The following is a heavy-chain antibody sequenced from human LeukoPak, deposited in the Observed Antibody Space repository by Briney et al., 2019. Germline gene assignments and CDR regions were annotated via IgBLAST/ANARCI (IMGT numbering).Heavy chain of an antibody. CDR3: TKYSSSHGMDV. V-gene: IGHV3-49*04. Sequence: GRSLRLSCTASGFTFGDYAMSWVRQAPGKGLEWVGFIRSKAYGGTTEYAASVKGRFTISRDDSKSIAYLQMNSLKTEDTAVCYCTKYSSSHGMDVWGKGTTVTVSS. CDR1: GFTFGDYA. J-gene: IGHJ6*04. D-gene: IGHD6-13*01. CDR2: IRSKAYGGTT.